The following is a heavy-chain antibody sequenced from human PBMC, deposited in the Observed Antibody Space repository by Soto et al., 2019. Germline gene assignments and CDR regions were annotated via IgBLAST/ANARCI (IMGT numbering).Heavy chain of an antibody. J-gene: IGHJ4*02. D-gene: IGHD6-19*01. CDR1: GGSISSYY. Sequence: PSETQSLTCTVSGGSISSYYWSWIRQPPGKGLEWIGYIYYSGSTNYNPSLKSRVTISVDTSKNQFSLKLSSVTAADTAVYYCARESIAVAGIFDYWGQGTLVTVSS. V-gene: IGHV4-59*01. CDR2: IYYSGST. CDR3: ARESIAVAGIFDY.